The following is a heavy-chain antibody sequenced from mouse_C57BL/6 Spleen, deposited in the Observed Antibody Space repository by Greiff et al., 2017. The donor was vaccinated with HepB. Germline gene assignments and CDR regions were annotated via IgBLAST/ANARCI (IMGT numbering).Heavy chain of an antibody. CDR1: GYSITSGYY. Sequence: EVHLVESGPGLVKPSQSLSLTCSVTGYSITSGYYWNWIRQFPGNKLEWMGYISYDGSNNYNPSLKNRISITRDTSKNQFFLKLNSVTTEDTATYYCARDSRYYAMDYWGQGTSVTVSS. J-gene: IGHJ4*01. CDR3: ARDSRYYAMDY. V-gene: IGHV3-6*01. CDR2: ISYDGSN.